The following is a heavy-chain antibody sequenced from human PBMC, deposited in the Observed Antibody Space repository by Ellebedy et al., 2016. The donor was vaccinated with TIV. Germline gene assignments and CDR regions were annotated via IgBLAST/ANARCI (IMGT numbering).Heavy chain of an antibody. CDR2: IIPIFGTA. D-gene: IGHD1-7*01. CDR3: ARANPRITGTLYYGMDV. Sequence: SVKVSCXASGGTFSSYAISWVRQAPGQGLEWMGGIIPIFGTANYAQKFQGRVTITADESTSTAYMELSSLRSEDTAVYYCARANPRITGTLYYGMDVWGQGTTVTVSS. CDR1: GGTFSSYA. J-gene: IGHJ6*02. V-gene: IGHV1-69*13.